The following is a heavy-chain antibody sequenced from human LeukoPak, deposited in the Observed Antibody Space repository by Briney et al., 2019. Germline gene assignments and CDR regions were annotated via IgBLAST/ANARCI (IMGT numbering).Heavy chain of an antibody. CDR1: GFTFSSYG. V-gene: IGHV3-33*01. CDR3: ARDGYSSGWYPFGP. D-gene: IGHD6-19*01. Sequence: GGSLRLSCAASGFTFSSYGMHWVRQAPGKGLEWVAVIWCDGSNKYYADSVKGRFTISRDNSKNTLYLQMNSLRAEDTAVYYCARDGYSSGWYPFGPWGQGTLVTVSS. CDR2: IWCDGSNK. J-gene: IGHJ5*02.